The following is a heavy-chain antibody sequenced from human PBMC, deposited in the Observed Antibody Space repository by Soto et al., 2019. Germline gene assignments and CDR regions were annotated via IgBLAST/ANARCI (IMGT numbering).Heavy chain of an antibody. J-gene: IGHJ5*02. V-gene: IGHV3-30-3*01. CDR1: GFTFSSYA. Sequence: GGSLRLSCAASGFTFSSYAMHWVRQAPGKGLEWVAVISYDGSNKYYADSVKGRFTISRDNSKNTLHLQMNSLRAEDTAVYYCARDAGQQWLVFYNWFDPWGQGTLVTDSS. D-gene: IGHD6-19*01. CDR2: ISYDGSNK. CDR3: ARDAGQQWLVFYNWFDP.